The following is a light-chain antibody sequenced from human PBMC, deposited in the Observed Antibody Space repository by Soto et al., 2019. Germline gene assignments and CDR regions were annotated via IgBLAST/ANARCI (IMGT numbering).Light chain of an antibody. CDR1: SSNIGSNT. CDR3: AAWDDSLNGPG. V-gene: IGLV1-44*01. Sequence: QSVLTQPPSASGTPGQRVTISCSGSSSNIGSNTVNWYQQLPGTAPKLLIYSNNQRPSGVPDRFSGSKSGTSASLAISGLQSEDAADYHCAAWDDSLNGPGFGGGTQLTVL. J-gene: IGLJ2*01. CDR2: SNN.